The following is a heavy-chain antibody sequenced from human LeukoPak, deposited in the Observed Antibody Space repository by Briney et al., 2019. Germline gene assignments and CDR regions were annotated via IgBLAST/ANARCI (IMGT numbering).Heavy chain of an antibody. Sequence: PGGSLRLSCVVSGFSFSNSYMTWIRQTPGKGLEWVSSISSSSNYIYYADSLKGRFTISRDNAKNSLYLQMNSLRAEDTAVYYCARYVATTRYFDYWGQGTLVTVSS. J-gene: IGHJ4*02. D-gene: IGHD5-12*01. V-gene: IGHV3-21*01. CDR2: ISSSSNYI. CDR3: ARYVATTRYFDY. CDR1: GFSFSNSY.